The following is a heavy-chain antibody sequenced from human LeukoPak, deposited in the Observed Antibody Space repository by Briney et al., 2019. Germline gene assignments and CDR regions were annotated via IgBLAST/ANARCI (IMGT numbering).Heavy chain of an antibody. CDR2: IKQDGSEK. Sequence: GGSLRLFCAASGFTFSSYWMSWVRQAPGKGLEWVANIKQDGSEKNYVDSVKGRFTISRDNAKNSLYVQMNSLRAEDTAVYYCARDRWTYDDSSSYYYYYGMDGWGQGTTVTVSS. J-gene: IGHJ6*02. CDR1: GFTFSSYW. D-gene: IGHD3-22*01. CDR3: ARDRWTYDDSSSYYYYYGMDG. V-gene: IGHV3-7*01.